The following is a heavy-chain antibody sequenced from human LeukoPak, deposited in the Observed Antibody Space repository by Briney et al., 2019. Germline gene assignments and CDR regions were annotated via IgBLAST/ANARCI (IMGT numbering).Heavy chain of an antibody. Sequence: GGSLRLSCAASGFTFTNAWMNWVRQAPGKGLEWVSAISGSGGSTYYADSVKGRFTISRDNSKNTLYLQMNSLRAEDTAVYYCAKSYGGLAVAGREGGYFDYWGQGTLVTVSS. V-gene: IGHV3-23*01. CDR1: GFTFTNAW. J-gene: IGHJ4*02. D-gene: IGHD6-19*01. CDR3: AKSYGGLAVAGREGGYFDY. CDR2: ISGSGGST.